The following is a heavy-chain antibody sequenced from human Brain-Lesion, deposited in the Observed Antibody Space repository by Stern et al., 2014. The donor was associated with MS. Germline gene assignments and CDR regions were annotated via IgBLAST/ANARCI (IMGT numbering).Heavy chain of an antibody. CDR2: VNNDGRRT. Sequence: EVQLVESGGGFVQPGGSLRLSCAASGFTFSNYWMHWVRQAPGKGLVWVSRVNNDGRRTSYADSVKGRFTMSRDNAKNTLYLQMNSLRVEDTAIYYCARGERWFDSWGQGTLVTVSS. CDR3: ARGERWFDS. J-gene: IGHJ5*01. CDR1: GFTFSNYW. V-gene: IGHV3-74*01.